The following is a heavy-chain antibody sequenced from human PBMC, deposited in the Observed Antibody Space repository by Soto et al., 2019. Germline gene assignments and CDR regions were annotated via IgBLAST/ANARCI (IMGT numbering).Heavy chain of an antibody. CDR1: GYTFTSYG. D-gene: IGHD2-15*01. J-gene: IGHJ3*02. CDR2: ISAYNGNT. V-gene: IGHV1-18*01. Sequence: ASVKVSCKASGYTFTSYGISWVRQAPGQGLEWMGWISAYNGNTNYAQKLQGRVTMTTDTSTSTAYMELRGLRSDDTAVYYCARDSRNRYCSGGSCSPSAAFDIWGQGTMVTVSS. CDR3: ARDSRNRYCSGGSCSPSAAFDI.